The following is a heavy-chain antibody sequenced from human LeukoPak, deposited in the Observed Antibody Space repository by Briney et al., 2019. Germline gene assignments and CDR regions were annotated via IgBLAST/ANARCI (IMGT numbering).Heavy chain of an antibody. CDR3: TRGDWNDDN. J-gene: IGHJ4*02. CDR2: IRSKAYGGTI. D-gene: IGHD1-1*01. CDR1: GFNFGDYG. V-gene: IGHV3-49*03. Sequence: QPGRSLRLSCTASGFNFGDYGMNWFRQAPGKGLEWVGLIRSKAYGGTIEYAASVKGRFTMSRDDSKSIAYLQMNSLKTEDTAVYYCTRGDWNDDNWGQGTLVTVSS.